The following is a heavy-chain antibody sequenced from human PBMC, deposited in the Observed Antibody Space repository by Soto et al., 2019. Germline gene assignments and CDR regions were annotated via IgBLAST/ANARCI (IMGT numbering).Heavy chain of an antibody. V-gene: IGHV1-46*01. D-gene: IGHD3-3*01. CDR2: INPSGGST. CDR3: ARESITIFGVVIIWGGVGMDV. CDR1: GYTFTSYY. Sequence: ASVKVSCKASGYTFTSYYMHCVRQAPGQVLEWMGIINPSGGSTSYAQKFQGRVTMTRDTSTSTVYMELSSLRSEDTAVYYCARESITIFGVVIIWGGVGMDVWGQGTTVTVSS. J-gene: IGHJ6*02.